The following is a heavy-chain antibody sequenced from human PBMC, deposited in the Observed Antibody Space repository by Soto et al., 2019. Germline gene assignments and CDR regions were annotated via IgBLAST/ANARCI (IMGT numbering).Heavy chain of an antibody. D-gene: IGHD6-19*01. Sequence: SQTLSLNCAISGASVSSSSAAWNWIRQSPSRGLEWLGWTYYRSKWYNDYAGSVKSRITINSDTSKNQFSLQLNSVTPEDPAVYSWARDQWLVGCCALEIWEQGTMVTV. CDR1: GASVSSSSAA. CDR3: ARDQWLVGCCALEI. J-gene: IGHJ3*02. V-gene: IGHV6-1*01. CDR2: TYYRSKWYN.